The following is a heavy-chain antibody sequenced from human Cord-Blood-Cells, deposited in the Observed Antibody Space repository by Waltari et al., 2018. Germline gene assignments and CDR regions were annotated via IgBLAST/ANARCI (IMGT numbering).Heavy chain of an antibody. Sequence: QVQLVQSGAEVKKPGASVKVSCKASGYTFTGYYMHWVRQAPGQGLEWMGWINPNSGGTNYAQKFQGRVTMTRDTPSSTAYMELTRLRADDTAVYYCARAYCGGDCYFDYWGQGTLVTVSS. D-gene: IGHD2-21*01. CDR2: INPNSGGT. J-gene: IGHJ4*02. V-gene: IGHV1-2*02. CDR3: ARAYCGGDCYFDY. CDR1: GYTFTGYY.